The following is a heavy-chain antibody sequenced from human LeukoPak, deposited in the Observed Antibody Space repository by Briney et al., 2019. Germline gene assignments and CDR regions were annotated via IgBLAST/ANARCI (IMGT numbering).Heavy chain of an antibody. D-gene: IGHD6-19*01. CDR3: TRGSGPLYFDF. CDR2: MSHDGGTT. J-gene: IGHJ4*02. Sequence: GGSLRLSCAASGFILRSYAIHWVRQAPGKGREYVSAMSHDGGTTYYADSVKGRFTVSRHNSRNMVYLQMGGLRAEDMAVYYCTRGSGPLYFDFWGQGTQVTVSS. V-gene: IGHV3-64*02. CDR1: GFILRSYA.